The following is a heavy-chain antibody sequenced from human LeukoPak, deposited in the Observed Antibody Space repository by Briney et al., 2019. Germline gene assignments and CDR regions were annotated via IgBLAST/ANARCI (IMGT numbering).Heavy chain of an antibody. CDR2: IYYSGST. J-gene: IGHJ6*02. CDR3: ARDSGGSVVGKYYYYYGMDV. Sequence: SETLSFTCTVSGGSISSYYWSWIRQPPGKGLEWIGYIYYSGSTNYNPSRKSRFSISVETSKNQFSLRLSSVTAADTAVYYWARDSGGSVVGKYYYYYGMDVWGQGTTVTVS. V-gene: IGHV4-59*01. CDR1: GGSISSYY. D-gene: IGHD3-10*01.